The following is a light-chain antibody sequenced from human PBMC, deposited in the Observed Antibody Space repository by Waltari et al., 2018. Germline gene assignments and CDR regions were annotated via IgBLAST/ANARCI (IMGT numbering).Light chain of an antibody. CDR2: GAS. V-gene: IGKV3-20*01. CDR1: QSVSSSY. CDR3: QQYGSSPPLT. J-gene: IGKJ4*01. Sequence: EIVLTQSPGTLSLSPGERATLSRRASQSVSSSYFAWYQQKPGQAPRLLIYGASSRATGIPDRFSGSGSGTDFTLTISRLEPEDFAVYYCQQYGSSPPLTFGGGTKVEIK.